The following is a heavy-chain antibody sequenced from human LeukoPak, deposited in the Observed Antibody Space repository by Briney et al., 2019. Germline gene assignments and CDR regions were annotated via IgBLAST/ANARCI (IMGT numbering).Heavy chain of an antibody. CDR1: GFTFSSYS. Sequence: GGPLRLSWAASGFTFSSYSMTWVRQATGKGLVWVSSIISSSSYIYHADSVKGLFTISRDNAKNSLYLQMNTLRAEDTAVYYCARDRYDSSGYYYVFDYWGQGTLVTVSS. CDR3: ARDRYDSSGYYYVFDY. J-gene: IGHJ4*02. V-gene: IGHV3-21*01. D-gene: IGHD3-22*01. CDR2: IISSSSYI.